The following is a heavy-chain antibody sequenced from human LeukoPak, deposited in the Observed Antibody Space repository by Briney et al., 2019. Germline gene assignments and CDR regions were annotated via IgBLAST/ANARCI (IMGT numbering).Heavy chain of an antibody. D-gene: IGHD5-12*01. CDR2: ISGSGGST. CDR1: GFTFSSYA. Sequence: PGGSLRLSCAASGFTFSSYAMSWVRQAPGKGLEWVSAISGSGGSTNYADSVKGRFTISRDNSKNTLYLQMNSLRAEDTAVYYCAKDLGGYSGYDPRRGGDYWGQGTLVTVSS. J-gene: IGHJ4*02. CDR3: AKDLGGYSGYDPRRGGDY. V-gene: IGHV3-23*01.